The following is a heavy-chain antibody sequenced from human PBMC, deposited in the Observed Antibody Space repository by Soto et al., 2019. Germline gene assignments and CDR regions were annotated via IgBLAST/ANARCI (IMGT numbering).Heavy chain of an antibody. D-gene: IGHD6-13*01. CDR1: GFFFSGYA. V-gene: IGHV3-23*01. CDR3: GNWVEGSNVYFDY. Sequence: EVQLLESGGGLVQPGGSLTLSCAASGFFFSGYAMTWARRAPGKGLEWVSAISGRGANAYYADSVKGRFTISRDNSENTLYLQMNSLRAEDTAVYYCGNWVEGSNVYFDYWGRGTLVTVSS. CDR2: ISGRGANA. J-gene: IGHJ4*02.